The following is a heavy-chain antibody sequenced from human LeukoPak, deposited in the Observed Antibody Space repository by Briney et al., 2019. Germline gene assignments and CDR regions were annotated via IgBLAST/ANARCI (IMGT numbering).Heavy chain of an antibody. CDR1: GFTFSSYS. CDR2: ISSSSSYI. Sequence: PGGSLRLSCAASGFTFSSYSMNWVRQAPGKGLEWVSSISSSSSYIYYADSVKGRFNISRDNAKNSLYLQMNSLRAEDTAVYYCARHIVVPAANFDYWGQGTLVTVSS. D-gene: IGHD2-2*01. V-gene: IGHV3-21*01. J-gene: IGHJ4*02. CDR3: ARHIVVPAANFDY.